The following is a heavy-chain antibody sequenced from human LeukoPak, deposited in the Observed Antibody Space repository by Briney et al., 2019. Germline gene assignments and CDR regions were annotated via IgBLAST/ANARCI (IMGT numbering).Heavy chain of an antibody. V-gene: IGHV4-38-2*02. CDR3: ARGPRYYYYYYMDV. Sequence: SETLSLTCTVSGYSISSGYYWGWIRQPPGKGLEWIGSIYHSGSTYYNPSLKSRVTISVDTSKNQFSLKLSSVTAADTAVYYCARGPRYYYYYYMDVWGKGTTVTISS. CDR1: GYSISSGYY. J-gene: IGHJ6*03. CDR2: IYHSGST.